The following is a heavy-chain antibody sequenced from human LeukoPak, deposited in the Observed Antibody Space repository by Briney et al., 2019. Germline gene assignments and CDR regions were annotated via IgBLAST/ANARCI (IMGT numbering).Heavy chain of an antibody. V-gene: IGHV1-2*02. Sequence: ASVKVSCKAFGYTFTSNYMHWVRQAPGQGLEWMGWINPNSGGTNYAQKFQGRVTMTRDTSISTAYMELSRLRSDDTAVYYCARLDILTGNLDYWGQGTLVTVSS. CDR2: INPNSGGT. CDR1: GYTFTSNY. J-gene: IGHJ4*02. D-gene: IGHD3-9*01. CDR3: ARLDILTGNLDY.